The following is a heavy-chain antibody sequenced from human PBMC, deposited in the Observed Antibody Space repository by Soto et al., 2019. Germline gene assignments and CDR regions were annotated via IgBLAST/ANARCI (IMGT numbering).Heavy chain of an antibody. V-gene: IGHV2-5*02. D-gene: IGHD3-3*01. CDR1: GFSLTTSGVG. Sequence: QITLNESGPTVVRPTETLTLTCRFSGFSLTTSGVGVGWIRHSPGKAPDWLALIDCDDDKLYSASLKRRLTITKETSKNKVVLTVSDLDPTDTATYYCAHRVLRTVFGLVTTTAIYFDFWGQGTPVAVYS. CDR3: AHRVLRTVFGLVTTTAIYFDF. J-gene: IGHJ4*02. CDR2: IDCDDDK.